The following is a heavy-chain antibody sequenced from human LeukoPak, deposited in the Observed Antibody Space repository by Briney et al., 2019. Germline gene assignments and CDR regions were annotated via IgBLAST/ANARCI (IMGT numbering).Heavy chain of an antibody. V-gene: IGHV1-69*05. J-gene: IGHJ4*02. CDR2: IIPIFGTA. Sequence: SVKVSCKASGGTLSSYAISWVRQAPGQGLEWMGRIIPIFGTANYAQKFQGRVTITTDESTSTAYMELCSLRSEDTAVYYCARDRGYCSGGSCYAFDYWGQGTLVTVSS. CDR3: ARDRGYCSGGSCYAFDY. CDR1: GGTLSSYA. D-gene: IGHD2-15*01.